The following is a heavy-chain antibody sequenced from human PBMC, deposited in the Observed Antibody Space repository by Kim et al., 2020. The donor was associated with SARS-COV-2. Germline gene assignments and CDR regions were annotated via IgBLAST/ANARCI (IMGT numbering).Heavy chain of an antibody. Sequence: NDARKLQDRVTMTTDTSTSAAYMELRSLRSDDTAVYYCARPEYDSSGMGYWGQGTLVTVSS. CDR3: ARPEYDSSGMGY. V-gene: IGHV1-18*01. J-gene: IGHJ4*02. D-gene: IGHD3-22*01.